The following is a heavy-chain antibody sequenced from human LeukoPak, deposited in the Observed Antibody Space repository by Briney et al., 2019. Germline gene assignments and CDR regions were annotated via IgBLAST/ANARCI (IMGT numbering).Heavy chain of an antibody. CDR3: ARTVGATKVPLALSDAFDI. V-gene: IGHV4-38-2*02. J-gene: IGHJ3*02. CDR1: GYSISSGYY. D-gene: IGHD1-26*01. CDR2: LYHSGST. Sequence: SESLSLTCTVSGYSISSGYYWGWIRQPPGKGLEWIGSLYHSGSTFHNTSLKRRVTISVDTSKHPSSLKLSSVTAADTAVYYCARTVGATKVPLALSDAFDIWGQGTMVTVSS.